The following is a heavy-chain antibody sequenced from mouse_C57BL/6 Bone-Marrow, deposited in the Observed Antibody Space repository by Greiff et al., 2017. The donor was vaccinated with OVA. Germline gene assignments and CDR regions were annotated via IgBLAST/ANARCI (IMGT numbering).Heavy chain of an antibody. CDR3: ARGDLITTVVARYWYFDV. CDR1: GYTFTSYD. V-gene: IGHV1-85*01. J-gene: IGHJ1*03. Sequence: QVQLKQSGPELVKPGAPVKLSCKASGYTFTSYDINWVKQRPGQGLEWIGWIYPRDGSTKYNEKFKGKATLTVDTSSSTAYMELHSLTSEDSAVYFCARGDLITTVVARYWYFDVWGTGTTVTVSS. CDR2: IYPRDGST. D-gene: IGHD1-1*01.